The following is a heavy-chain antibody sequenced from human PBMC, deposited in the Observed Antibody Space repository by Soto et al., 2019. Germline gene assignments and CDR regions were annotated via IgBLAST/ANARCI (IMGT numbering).Heavy chain of an antibody. Sequence: PSETLSLTCTVSGGSIGSSSYYWGWIRQPPGKGLEWIGSIYYSGSTYYNPSLKSRVTISVDTSKNQFSLKLSSVTAADTAVYYCASSYGDYLDYWGQGTLVTVSS. CDR1: GGSIGSSSYY. V-gene: IGHV4-39*01. CDR3: ASSYGDYLDY. J-gene: IGHJ4*02. CDR2: IYYSGST. D-gene: IGHD4-17*01.